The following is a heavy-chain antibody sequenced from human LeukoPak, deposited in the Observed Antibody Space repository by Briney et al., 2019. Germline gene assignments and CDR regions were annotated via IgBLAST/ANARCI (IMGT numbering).Heavy chain of an antibody. J-gene: IGHJ4*02. CDR2: IKQDGSEK. CDR1: GFTFGTYW. D-gene: IGHD2-21*01. Sequence: GGSLRLSCAASGFTFGTYWMSWVRQAPGKGLEWVANIKQDGSEKYYVDSVKGRFTISRDNSKNILYLQMNILRAEDTALYYCAKVADVYSVYYFDSWGPGTLVTVSS. V-gene: IGHV3-7*03. CDR3: AKVADVYSVYYFDS.